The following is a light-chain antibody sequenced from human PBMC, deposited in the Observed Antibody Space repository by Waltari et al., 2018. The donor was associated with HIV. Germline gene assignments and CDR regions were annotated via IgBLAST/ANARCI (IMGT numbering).Light chain of an antibody. J-gene: IGLJ1*01. Sequence: QSALTQPRSVSGSPGQPVTISCTGTSSDVGGYNYVSWYQQHPGKAPKLMIYDVNKRPSGVPDRFAGSKSGNTASLTISGLQTEDEAEYYCYSYAGSYTSVFGTGTTVTVL. CDR2: DVN. CDR1: SSDVGGYNY. CDR3: YSYAGSYTSV. V-gene: IGLV2-11*01.